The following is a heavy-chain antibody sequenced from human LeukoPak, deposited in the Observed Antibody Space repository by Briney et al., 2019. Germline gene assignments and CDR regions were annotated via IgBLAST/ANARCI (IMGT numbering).Heavy chain of an antibody. CDR3: ARNFERTRGWFDP. CDR2: IYYTGST. Sequence: SETLSLTCTVSGGSISTYYWSWIRQPPGKGLEWIGYIYYTGSTNYNPPLKSRVTISADTSKNQFSLKLSSVTAADAAVYYCARNFERTRGWFDPWGQGTLVTVSS. V-gene: IGHV4-59*01. J-gene: IGHJ5*02. D-gene: IGHD2-2*01. CDR1: GGSISTYY.